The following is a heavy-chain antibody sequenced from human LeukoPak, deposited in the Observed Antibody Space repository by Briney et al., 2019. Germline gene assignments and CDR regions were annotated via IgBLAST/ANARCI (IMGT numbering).Heavy chain of an antibody. D-gene: IGHD5-18*01. CDR3: ARGPPDSYGYVWFDP. J-gene: IGHJ5*02. Sequence: ASVKVSCKASGGTFSSYAISWVRQAPGQGLEWMGGIIPIFGTANYAQKFQGRVTITADESTSTAYMELGSLRSEDTAVYYCARGPPDSYGYVWFDPWGQGTLVTVSS. V-gene: IGHV1-69*13. CDR2: IIPIFGTA. CDR1: GGTFSSYA.